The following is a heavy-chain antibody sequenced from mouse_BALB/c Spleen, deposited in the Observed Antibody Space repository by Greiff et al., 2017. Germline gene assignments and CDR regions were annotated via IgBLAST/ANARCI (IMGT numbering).Heavy chain of an antibody. V-gene: IGHV2-9-2*01. D-gene: IGHD1-1*01. CDR1: GFSLTSYD. CDR3: VRYYYGSSYPYAMDY. CDR2: IWTGGGT. J-gene: IGHJ4*01. Sequence: VQRVESGPGLVAPSQSLSITCTVSGFSLTSYDISWIRQPPGKGLEWLGVIWTGGGTNYNSAFMSRLSISKDNSKSQVFLKMNSLQTDDTAIYYCVRYYYGSSYPYAMDYWGQGTSVTVSS.